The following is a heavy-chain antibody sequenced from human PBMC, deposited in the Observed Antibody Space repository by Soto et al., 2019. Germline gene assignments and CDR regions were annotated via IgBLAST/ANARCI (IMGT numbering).Heavy chain of an antibody. J-gene: IGHJ2*01. Sequence: PSVTLSLTCTVAGGSISSYYLSWIRQPPGKGLEWIGYISYSGSTNYNPSLKSRVTISVDTSKNQFSLNLSSVTAADTAVYYCARIYCGGDCYTNWYFDLWGRGTLVTVSS. CDR2: ISYSGST. CDR1: GGSISSYY. V-gene: IGHV4-59*01. CDR3: ARIYCGGDCYTNWYFDL. D-gene: IGHD2-21*02.